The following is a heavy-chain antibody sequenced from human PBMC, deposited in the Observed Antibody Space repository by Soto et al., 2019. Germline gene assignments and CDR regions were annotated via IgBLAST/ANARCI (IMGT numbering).Heavy chain of an antibody. CDR2: IYTSGST. J-gene: IGHJ3*02. D-gene: IGHD2-2*01. Sequence: SETLSLTCPVSGCSISSYYWSWIRQPAGKGLEWIGRIYTSGSTNYNPSLKSRVTMSVDTSKNQFSLKLSSVTAADTAVYYCARVRDIVVVPAAMWGAFDIWGQGTMVTVSS. CDR3: ARVRDIVVVPAAMWGAFDI. CDR1: GCSISSYY. V-gene: IGHV4-4*07.